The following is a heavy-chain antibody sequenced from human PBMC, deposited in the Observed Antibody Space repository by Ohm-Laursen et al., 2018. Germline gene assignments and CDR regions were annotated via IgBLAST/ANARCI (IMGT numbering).Heavy chain of an antibody. CDR3: ARDWVGATSYGLDV. CDR2: INPNSGGT. D-gene: IGHD1-26*01. J-gene: IGHJ6*02. V-gene: IGHV1-2*02. CDR1: GFTFSNHY. Sequence: GASVKVSCKASGFTFSNHYMHWVRQAPGQGLEWMGWINPNSGGTNYAQKFQGRVTMTRGTSISTVYMELSRLRSDDTAVYYCARDWVGATSYGLDVWGQGTTVTVS.